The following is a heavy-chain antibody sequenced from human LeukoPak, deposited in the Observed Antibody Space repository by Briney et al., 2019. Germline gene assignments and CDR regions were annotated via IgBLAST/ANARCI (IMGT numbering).Heavy chain of an antibody. CDR2: ISAYNGNT. V-gene: IGHV1-18*01. CDR1: GYTFTSYG. CDR3: ARDLTLQWIFDADTAMAPPDY. D-gene: IGHD5-18*01. J-gene: IGHJ4*02. Sequence: ASVKVSCKASGYTFTSYGISWVRQAPGQGLEWMGWISAYNGNTNYAQKLQGRVTMTTDTSTSTAYMELRSLRSDDTAVYYCARDLTLQWIFDADTAMAPPDYWGQGTLVTVSS.